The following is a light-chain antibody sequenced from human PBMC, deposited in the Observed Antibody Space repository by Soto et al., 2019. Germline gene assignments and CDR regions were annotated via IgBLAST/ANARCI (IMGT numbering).Light chain of an antibody. Sequence: DILLTHSPYSLAVSLGERATINCKSSQSVLYGSNNKNSLAWYQQKPGQPPKLLICWASTREFGVPDRFSGSGSGTHFTLTISSLQAEDVAVYYCQQYYSTPITFGQGTRLEIK. CDR3: QQYYSTPIT. CDR2: WAS. V-gene: IGKV4-1*01. CDR1: QSVLYGSNNKNS. J-gene: IGKJ5*01.